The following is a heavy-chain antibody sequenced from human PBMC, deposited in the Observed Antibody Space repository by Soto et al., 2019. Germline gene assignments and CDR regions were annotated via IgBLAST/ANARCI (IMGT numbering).Heavy chain of an antibody. CDR2: ISYDGSNK. V-gene: IGHV3-30-3*01. D-gene: IGHD6-6*01. CDR1: GFTFSSYA. CDR3: ARDPLSIAARPVYYFDY. Sequence: PGGSLRLSCAASGFTFSSYAMHWVRQAPGKGLEWVAVISYDGSNKYYADSVKGRFTISRDNSKNTLYLQMNSLRAEDTAVYYCARDPLSIAARPVYYFDYWGQGILVTVSS. J-gene: IGHJ4*02.